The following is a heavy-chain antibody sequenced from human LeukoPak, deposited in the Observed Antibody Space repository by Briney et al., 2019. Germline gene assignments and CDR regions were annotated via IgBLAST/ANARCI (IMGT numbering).Heavy chain of an antibody. CDR1: GFTFDDYA. J-gene: IGHJ3*02. Sequence: GGSLRLSCAASGFTFDDYAMHWVRQAPGKGLEWVSGISWNSGSIGYADSVKGRFTISRDNAKNSLYLQMNSLRAEDTALYYCAKDMERRSPGAAFDIWGQGTMVTVSS. CDR2: ISWNSGSI. V-gene: IGHV3-9*01. CDR3: AKDMERRSPGAAFDI. D-gene: IGHD1-1*01.